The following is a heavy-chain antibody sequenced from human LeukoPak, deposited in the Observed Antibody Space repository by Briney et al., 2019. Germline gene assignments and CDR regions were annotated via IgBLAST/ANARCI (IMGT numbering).Heavy chain of an antibody. Sequence: SETLSLTCTVSGDSITSGDYYWSWIRQPPGKGPEWIGYIYYSGSTYYNPSLKSRVTLSVDTSKNQLSLKLSSVTATDTAVYYCTRGDILGVIPYYGMDVWGQGTTVTVSS. D-gene: IGHD3-22*01. J-gene: IGHJ6*02. CDR1: GDSITSGDYY. V-gene: IGHV4-30-4*01. CDR3: TRGDILGVIPYYGMDV. CDR2: IYYSGST.